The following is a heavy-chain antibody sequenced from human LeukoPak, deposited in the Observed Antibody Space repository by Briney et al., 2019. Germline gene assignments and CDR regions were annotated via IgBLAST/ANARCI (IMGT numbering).Heavy chain of an antibody. CDR1: GYTFIGHY. CDR3: ATGNYDILTGIY. CDR2: INPDSGGT. J-gene: IGHJ4*02. Sequence: ASVKVSCKASGYTFIGHYIHWVRQAPGQGLKWMGHINPDSGGTKYAQKFQDRVTMSRDTSITTAYMELSRLTSDDTAIYYCATGNYDILTGIYWGQGTLVTVSS. D-gene: IGHD3-9*01. V-gene: IGHV1-2*06.